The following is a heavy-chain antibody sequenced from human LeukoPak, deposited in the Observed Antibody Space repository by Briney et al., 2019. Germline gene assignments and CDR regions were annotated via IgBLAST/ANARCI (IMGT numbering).Heavy chain of an antibody. J-gene: IGHJ3*01. CDR2: INPTDSGDST. V-gene: IGHV3-23*01. CDR3: AKEVAAHRILDAFDF. D-gene: IGHD6-13*01. CDR1: GFTFRTYC. Sequence: PGGSLRLSCAASGFTFRTYCMSWVRQAPGKGLEWLSGINPTDSGDSTYYADSVVGRFTISRDDSKNTLYLQLNSLRADDTAVYYCAKEVAAHRILDAFDFWGQGTLVTVSS.